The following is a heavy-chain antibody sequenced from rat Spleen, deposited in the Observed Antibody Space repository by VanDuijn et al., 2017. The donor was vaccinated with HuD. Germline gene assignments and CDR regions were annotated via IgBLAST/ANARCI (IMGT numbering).Heavy chain of an antibody. CDR1: GLSLISNG. V-gene: IGHV2S12*01. CDR2: ISSGGST. Sequence: QVQLKESGPGLVQPSRTLSLTCTVSGLSLISNGVSWVRQPPGKGLEWIAAISSGGSTYYNSVFKSRLSISRDTSKSQVILKMNSLQTEDTAIYFCTRDGDSSWFAYWGQGTLVTVSS. CDR3: TRDGDSSWFAY. J-gene: IGHJ3*01. D-gene: IGHD1-2*01.